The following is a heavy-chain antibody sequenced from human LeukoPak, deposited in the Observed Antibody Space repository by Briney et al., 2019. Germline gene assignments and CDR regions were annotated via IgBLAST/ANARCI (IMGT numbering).Heavy chain of an antibody. J-gene: IGHJ4*02. V-gene: IGHV3-23*01. CDR2: TSDRGDYT. Sequence: SGGSLRPSCAASGFTFTSYSMSWVRQAPGKGLEWVSGTSDRGDYTYYADSVKGRFTISRDNSKNTLYLQMNSLRAEDTALYFCAKKAQYNGNYPLDYWGQGTLVTVSS. CDR1: GFTFTSYS. CDR3: AKKAQYNGNYPLDY. D-gene: IGHD1-26*01.